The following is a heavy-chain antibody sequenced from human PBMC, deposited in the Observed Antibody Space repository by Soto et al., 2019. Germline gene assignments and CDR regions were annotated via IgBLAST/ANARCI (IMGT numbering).Heavy chain of an antibody. J-gene: IGHJ1*01. D-gene: IGHD4-17*01. V-gene: IGHV3-49*04. Sequence: GGSLRLSCTASGFTFGDYAMGWVRQAPGKGLEWVGFIRSKAYGATTEYAASVKGRFTISRDDSKSIAYLQMNSLKTEDTAVYYCTRTLTNYGYAEYFLHWGQGALVTVSS. CDR1: GFTFGDYA. CDR3: TRTLTNYGYAEYFLH. CDR2: IRSKAYGATT.